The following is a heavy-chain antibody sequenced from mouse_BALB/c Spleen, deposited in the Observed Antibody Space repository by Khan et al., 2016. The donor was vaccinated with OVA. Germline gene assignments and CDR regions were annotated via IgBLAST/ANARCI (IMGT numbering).Heavy chain of an antibody. J-gene: IGHJ4*01. CDR1: GYPFTAYY. V-gene: IGHV1S34*01. D-gene: IGHD2-13*01. CDR3: ARDGDHYAMDY. CDR2: ISCYNGAS. Sequence: LVKTGASVKISCKASGYPFTAYYIHWVKQSHGESLEWIGFISCYNGASNYNQKFNGKATFTVDTSSSTAYMQFNSLTSEDSAVYYCARDGDHYAMDYWGQGTSVTVSS.